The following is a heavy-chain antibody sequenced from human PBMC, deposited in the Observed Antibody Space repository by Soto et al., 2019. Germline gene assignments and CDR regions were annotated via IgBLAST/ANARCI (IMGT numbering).Heavy chain of an antibody. CDR2: IKNRASGYTT. J-gene: IGHJ4*02. Sequence: EVQLVESGGGLVQPGGSLRLSCAVSGLTFSDHNMDWVRQAPGKGLEWVGRIKNRASGYTTEYVASVKGRFTISRDDSRNSVYLQMNGLRTEDTAVYYCARVSPDWGQGTLVTVSS. V-gene: IGHV3-72*01. CDR1: GLTFSDHN. CDR3: ARVSPD.